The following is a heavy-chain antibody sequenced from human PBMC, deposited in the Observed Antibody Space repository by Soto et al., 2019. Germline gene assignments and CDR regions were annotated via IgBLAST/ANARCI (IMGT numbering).Heavy chain of an antibody. V-gene: IGHV1-69*13. D-gene: IGHD3-10*01. Sequence: ASVKVSCKASGGTFSSYAISWVRQAPGQGLEWMGGIIPIFGTANYAQKFQGRVTITADESTSTAYMELSSLRSEDTAVYYCARGRKARRAPYYFDYWGQGTLVTVSS. CDR2: IIPIFGTA. CDR1: GGTFSSYA. J-gene: IGHJ4*02. CDR3: ARGRKARRAPYYFDY.